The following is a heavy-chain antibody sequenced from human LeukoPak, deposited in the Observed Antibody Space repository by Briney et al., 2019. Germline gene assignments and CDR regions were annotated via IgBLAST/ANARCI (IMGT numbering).Heavy chain of an antibody. V-gene: IGHV3-23*01. J-gene: IGHJ4*02. Sequence: GGSLRLSCAASGFTFSSYAMSWVRQAPGKGLEWVSAISGSGGSTYYADSVKGRLTISRDNSKNTLYLQMNSLRAEDTAVYYCANRIAARLDYFDYWGQGTLVTVSS. CDR2: ISGSGGST. CDR3: ANRIAARLDYFDY. D-gene: IGHD6-6*01. CDR1: GFTFSSYA.